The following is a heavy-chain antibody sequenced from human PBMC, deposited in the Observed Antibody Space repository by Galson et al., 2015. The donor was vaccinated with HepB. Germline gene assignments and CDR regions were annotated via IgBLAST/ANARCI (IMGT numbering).Heavy chain of an antibody. Sequence: ETLSLTCTVSGGSISSYYWSWIRQPPGKGLEWIGYIYYSGSTNYNPSLKSRVTISVDTSKNQFSLKLSSVTAADTAVYYCARGDAVVTPLEPYFDYWGQGTLVTVSS. CDR2: IYYSGST. CDR1: GGSISSYY. D-gene: IGHD4-23*01. J-gene: IGHJ4*02. CDR3: ARGDAVVTPLEPYFDY. V-gene: IGHV4-59*01.